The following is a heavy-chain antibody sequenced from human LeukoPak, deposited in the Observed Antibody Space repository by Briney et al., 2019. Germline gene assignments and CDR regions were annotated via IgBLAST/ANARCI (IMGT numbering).Heavy chain of an antibody. V-gene: IGHV3-23*01. CDR2: ISGSGGST. Sequence: HAGGSLRLSCAASGFTFSSYAMSWVRQAPGKGLEWVSAISGSGGSTYYADSVKGRFTISRDNSKNTLYLQMNSLRAEDTAVYYCAKDGAIYSGYALYFDYWGQGTLVTVSS. J-gene: IGHJ4*02. CDR3: AKDGAIYSGYALYFDY. CDR1: GFTFSSYA. D-gene: IGHD5-12*01.